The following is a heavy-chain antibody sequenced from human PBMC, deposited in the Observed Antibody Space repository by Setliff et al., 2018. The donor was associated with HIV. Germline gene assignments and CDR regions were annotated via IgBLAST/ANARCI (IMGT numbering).Heavy chain of an antibody. CDR1: GGSISSYY. V-gene: IGHV4-59*01. Sequence: SETLSLTCTVSGGSISSYYWSWIRQPPGKGLEWIGYIYYSGSTNYNPSLKSRVTISVDTSKNQFSLKLSSVTAADTAVYYCARGYPGIAVAGLSYYYYYYMDVWGKGTTVTV. D-gene: IGHD6-19*01. J-gene: IGHJ6*03. CDR3: ARGYPGIAVAGLSYYYYYYMDV. CDR2: IYYSGST.